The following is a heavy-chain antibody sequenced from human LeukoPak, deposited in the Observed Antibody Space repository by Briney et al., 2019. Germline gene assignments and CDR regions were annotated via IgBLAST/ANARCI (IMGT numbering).Heavy chain of an antibody. CDR1: GFTFSSYS. Sequence: GGSLRLSCAASGFTFSSYSMNWVRQAPGKGLEWVSYISSSSSTIYYADSVKGRFTISRDNAKNSLYLQMNSLRAEDTAVYYCAREDCSSTSCYDYYYYGMDVWGQGTTVTVSS. CDR3: AREDCSSTSCYDYYYYGMDV. D-gene: IGHD2-2*01. V-gene: IGHV3-48*04. J-gene: IGHJ6*02. CDR2: ISSSSSTI.